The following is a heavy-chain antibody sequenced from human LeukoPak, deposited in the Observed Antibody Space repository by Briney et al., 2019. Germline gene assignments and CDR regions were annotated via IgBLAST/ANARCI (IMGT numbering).Heavy chain of an antibody. CDR2: ISYDGTNK. J-gene: IGHJ4*02. Sequence: GGSLRLSCAASGFTFSSYAMHWVRQAPGKGLEWVTIISYDGTNKYYADSVKGRFTISRDNSKNTLFLQMNSLRAEDTAVYYCAALDHGHDYWGQGTLVTVSS. CDR1: GFTFSSYA. CDR3: AALDHGHDY. V-gene: IGHV3-30*04.